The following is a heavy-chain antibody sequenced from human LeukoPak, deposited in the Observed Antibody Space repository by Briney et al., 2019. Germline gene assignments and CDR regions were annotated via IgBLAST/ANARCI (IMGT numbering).Heavy chain of an antibody. V-gene: IGHV3-30-3*01. CDR3: ASGLGGYDAFDI. CDR2: ISYDGSNK. CDR1: GFTFSSYA. Sequence: GGSLRLSCAASGFTFSSYAMHWVRQAPGKGLEWVAVISYDGSNKYYADSVKGRFTISRDNSKNTLYLQMNSLRAEDTAVYYCASGLGGYDAFDIWGQGTMVTVSS. D-gene: IGHD6-13*01. J-gene: IGHJ3*02.